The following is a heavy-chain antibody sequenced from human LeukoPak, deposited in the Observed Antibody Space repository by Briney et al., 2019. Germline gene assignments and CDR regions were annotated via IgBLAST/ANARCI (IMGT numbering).Heavy chain of an antibody. CDR1: GFTFSSYA. J-gene: IGHJ5*02. CDR3: AKGGYSNYQASFDP. V-gene: IGHV3-23*01. CDR2: ISGSGGTT. Sequence: PGGSLRLSCAASGFTFSSYAMKWVRQAPGKGLAWVSAISGSGGTTYYADSVKGRFTISRDNSKNTLYLQMNSLRAEDTAVYYCAKGGYSNYQASFDPWGQGTLVTVSS. D-gene: IGHD4-11*01.